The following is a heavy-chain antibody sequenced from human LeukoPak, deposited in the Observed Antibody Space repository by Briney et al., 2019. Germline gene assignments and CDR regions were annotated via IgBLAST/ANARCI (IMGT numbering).Heavy chain of an antibody. D-gene: IGHD3-10*01. V-gene: IGHV3-33*06. CDR1: GFTFSTYG. CDR2: IWYDGSNK. Sequence: PAGGSLRLSCAASGFTFSTYGMHWVRQAPGKGLEWVALIWYDGSNKKYADSVKGRFTISRDNSKNTLYLQMNSLRAEDTAVYYCAKLPYGSGSYEFDYWGQGTLVTVSS. CDR3: AKLPYGSGSYEFDY. J-gene: IGHJ4*02.